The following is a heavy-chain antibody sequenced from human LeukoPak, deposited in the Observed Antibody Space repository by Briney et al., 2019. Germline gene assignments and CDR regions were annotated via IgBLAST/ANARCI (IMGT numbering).Heavy chain of an antibody. D-gene: IGHD1-14*01. CDR3: ARHFKHVRSGTQHWFDP. Sequence: SETLSLTCTVSGGSISSHYWSWIRQPPGKGLEWIGFIYSSGSTNCNPSLRSRLTISVDTSKNHFSLKLSSVTAADTAVYYCARHFKHVRSGTQHWFDPWGQGTLVTVSS. CDR2: IYSSGST. V-gene: IGHV4-4*09. CDR1: GGSISSHY. J-gene: IGHJ5*02.